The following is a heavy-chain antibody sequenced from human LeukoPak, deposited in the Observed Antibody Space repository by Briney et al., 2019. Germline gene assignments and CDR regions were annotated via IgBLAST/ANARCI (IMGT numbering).Heavy chain of an antibody. Sequence: PGRSLRLSCAASGFTCSSYGMHWVRQAPGKGLEWVAVISYDGSNKYYADSVKGRFTISRDNSKNTLYLQMNSLRAEDTAVYYCAKEDGSYYSGDYWGQGTLVTVSS. CDR3: AKEDGSYYSGDY. CDR2: ISYDGSNK. CDR1: GFTCSSYG. D-gene: IGHD1-26*01. J-gene: IGHJ4*02. V-gene: IGHV3-30*18.